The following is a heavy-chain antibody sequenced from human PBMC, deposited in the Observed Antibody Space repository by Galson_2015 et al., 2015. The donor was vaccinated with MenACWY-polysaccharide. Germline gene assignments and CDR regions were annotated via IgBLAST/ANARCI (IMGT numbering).Heavy chain of an antibody. CDR1: GDSVPSNSAA. J-gene: IGHJ4*02. CDR2: TYYRSKWYH. Sequence: CAISGDSVPSNSAAWNWIRQSPSRGLEWLGRTYYRSKWYHDYAISLKSRIVINPDTSKNQFSLQLNSVTPEDTAVYYCARDPVVGDCFDYWGQGTLVTVSS. D-gene: IGHD2-15*01. CDR3: ARDPVVGDCFDY. V-gene: IGHV6-1*01.